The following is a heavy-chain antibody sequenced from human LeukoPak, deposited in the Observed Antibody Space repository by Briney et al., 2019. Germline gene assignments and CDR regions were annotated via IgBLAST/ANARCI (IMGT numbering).Heavy chain of an antibody. CDR3: ARGTVVPAHYFDS. V-gene: IGHV4-39*07. CDR2: IYYSGST. CDR1: GDSISSSGYY. Sequence: PSETLSLTCTVSGDSISSSGYYWGWIRQPPGKGLEWIGSIYYSGSTYYNPSLKSRVTISVDTSKNQFSLEVISVTAADTAMYYCARGTVVPAHYFDSWGQGTLVTVSS. J-gene: IGHJ4*02. D-gene: IGHD2-2*01.